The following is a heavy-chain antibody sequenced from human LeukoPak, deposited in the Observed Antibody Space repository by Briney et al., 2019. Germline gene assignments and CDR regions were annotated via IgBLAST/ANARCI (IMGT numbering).Heavy chain of an antibody. Sequence: PSETLSLTCTVSGGSISSYYWSWIRQPPGKGLEWIGYIYYSGSTNYNPSLKSRVTISVDTSKNQFSLKLSSVTAADTAVYYCARVADILTGYLWDYYYGMDVWGQGTTVTVSS. CDR2: IYYSGST. V-gene: IGHV4-59*01. D-gene: IGHD3-9*01. CDR1: GGSISSYY. J-gene: IGHJ6*02. CDR3: ARVADILTGYLWDYYYGMDV.